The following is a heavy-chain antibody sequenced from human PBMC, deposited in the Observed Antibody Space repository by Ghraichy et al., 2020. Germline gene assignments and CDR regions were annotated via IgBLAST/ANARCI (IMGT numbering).Heavy chain of an antibody. D-gene: IGHD1-26*01. Sequence: GESLNISCKGSGYSFTSYWIGCVRQMPGKGLEWMGIIYPGDSDTRYSPSFQGQVTISADKSISTAYLQWSNLKASDTAMYYCARPGGSPQGRDAFDIWGQGTMVTVSS. V-gene: IGHV5-51*01. J-gene: IGHJ3*02. CDR1: GYSFTSYW. CDR2: IYPGDSDT. CDR3: ARPGGSPQGRDAFDI.